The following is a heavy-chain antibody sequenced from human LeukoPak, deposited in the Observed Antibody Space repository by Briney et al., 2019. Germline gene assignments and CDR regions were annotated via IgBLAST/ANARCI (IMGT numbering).Heavy chain of an antibody. CDR1: GFTFSSYA. D-gene: IGHD4/OR15-4a*01. Sequence: PGRSLRLPCAASGFTFSSYAMHWVRQAPGKGLEWVSGINSNGARTGYADSVKGRFTISRDNAKNSLYLQMNSLRAEDTALYYCARDRGADYLYFQHWGQGTLVTVSS. V-gene: IGHV3-20*04. J-gene: IGHJ1*01. CDR2: INSNGART. CDR3: ARDRGADYLYFQH.